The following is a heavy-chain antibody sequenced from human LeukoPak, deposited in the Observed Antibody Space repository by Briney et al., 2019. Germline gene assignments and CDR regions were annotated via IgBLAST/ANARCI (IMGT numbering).Heavy chain of an antibody. D-gene: IGHD2-21*01. J-gene: IGHJ3*02. CDR2: INPDSGGT. V-gene: IGHV1-2*02. Sequence: GASVKVSCKTSGYTFTGYYIQWVRQAPGQGLEWMGYINPDSGGTNYAQKFRGRVTMTRDTSISTAYMELSRLRSDDTAVYYCARFVVTSRAFDIWGQGTMVTVSS. CDR3: ARFVVTSRAFDI. CDR1: GYTFTGYY.